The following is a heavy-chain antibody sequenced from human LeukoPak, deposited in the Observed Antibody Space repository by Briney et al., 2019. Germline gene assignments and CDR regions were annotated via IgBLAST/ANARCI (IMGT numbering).Heavy chain of an antibody. CDR1: GYTFTSYD. V-gene: IGHV1-8*03. CDR3: ARGGVTDYYDSSGYYPREAGP. Sequence: ASVKVSCKASGYTFTSYDINWVRQATGQGLEWMGWMNPNSGNTGYAQKFQGRVTITRNTSISTAYMELSSLRSEDTAVYYCARGGVTDYYDSSGYYPREAGPWGQGTLVTVSS. D-gene: IGHD3-22*01. J-gene: IGHJ5*02. CDR2: MNPNSGNT.